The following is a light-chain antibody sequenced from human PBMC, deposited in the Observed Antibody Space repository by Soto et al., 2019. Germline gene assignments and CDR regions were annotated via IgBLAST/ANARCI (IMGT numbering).Light chain of an antibody. CDR2: EVT. V-gene: IGLV2-8*01. CDR3: SSFVAGNNYWV. CDR1: SSDVGGYDY. Sequence: QSVLTQPPSASVSPGRSVTISCTGTSSDVGGYDYVSWFQQHPGKAPKLIIYEVTKRPSGVPDRFSASKSGNTASLTVSGLQAEDEADYYRSSFVAGNNYWVFGGGTQLTVL. J-gene: IGLJ3*02.